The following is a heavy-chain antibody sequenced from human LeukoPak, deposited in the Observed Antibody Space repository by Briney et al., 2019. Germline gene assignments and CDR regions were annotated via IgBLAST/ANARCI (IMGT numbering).Heavy chain of an antibody. Sequence: GGSQTLSCTPSVLTLITYSINWISQAPGNGLEWVSYITSSSDPFYADSVKGRFTISRDNAKSSLYLQMNSLGAEDTAVYFCARDLHYAFDIWGQGTMVTVSS. V-gene: IGHV3-48*01. CDR2: ITSSSDP. CDR1: VLTLITYS. CDR3: ARDLHYAFDI. J-gene: IGHJ3*02.